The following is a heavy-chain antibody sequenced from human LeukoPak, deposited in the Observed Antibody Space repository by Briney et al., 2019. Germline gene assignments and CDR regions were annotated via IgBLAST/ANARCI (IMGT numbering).Heavy chain of an antibody. CDR2: IYPGDPDT. D-gene: IGHD2-2*01. CDR3: ARAIVVVPAAPRSFDY. Sequence: GESLKISCEGSGYSFTSYWIGWVRQMPGKGLEWMGIIYPGDPDTRYSPSFQGQVTISADKSISTAYLQWSSLKASDTAMYYCARAIVVVPAAPRSFDYWGQGTLVTVSS. J-gene: IGHJ4*02. CDR1: GYSFTSYW. V-gene: IGHV5-51*01.